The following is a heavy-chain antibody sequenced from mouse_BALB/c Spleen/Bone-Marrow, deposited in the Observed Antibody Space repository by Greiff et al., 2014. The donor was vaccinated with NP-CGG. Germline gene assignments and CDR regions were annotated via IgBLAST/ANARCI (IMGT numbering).Heavy chain of an antibody. D-gene: IGHD1-1*01. J-gene: IGHJ3*01. Sequence: EVQLQQSGAELVKPGASVKLSCTASGFNIKDTYMHWVKQRPEQGLEWIGRIDPANGNTKYDPKFQGKATITADTSSNTAYLQLSSLTSEDTAVYYCANYYYGSSLFAYWGQGTLSLSLQ. CDR1: GFNIKDTY. CDR3: ANYYYGSSLFAY. CDR2: IDPANGNT. V-gene: IGHV14-3*02.